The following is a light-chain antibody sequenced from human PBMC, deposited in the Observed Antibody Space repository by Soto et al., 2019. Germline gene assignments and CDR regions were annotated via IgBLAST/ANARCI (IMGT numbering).Light chain of an antibody. V-gene: IGKV3-11*01. CDR1: QSVSSN. Sequence: EIVLTQSPGTLSLSPGARAPLSCRASQSVSSNLVWYQQKPGQAPRLLIYGASTRATGIPTRFSGSGSGTDFTLTISSLVPEDFAVYYCHQRQYWPPITFGQGTRLEIK. CDR3: HQRQYWPPIT. CDR2: GAS. J-gene: IGKJ5*01.